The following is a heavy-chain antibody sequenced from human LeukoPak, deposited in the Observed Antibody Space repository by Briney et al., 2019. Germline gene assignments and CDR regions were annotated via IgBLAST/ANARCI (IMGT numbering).Heavy chain of an antibody. D-gene: IGHD1-26*01. V-gene: IGHV1-3*01. Sequence: ASVKVSCKASGYTFTSYAMHWVRQAPGQRLEWMGWINAGNGNTKYSQKFQGRVTITRDTSASTAYMELSSLRSEDTAVYYCARLLSGSYSYFDYWGQGTLVTVSS. CDR3: ARLLSGSYSYFDY. J-gene: IGHJ4*02. CDR1: GYTFTSYA. CDR2: INAGNGNT.